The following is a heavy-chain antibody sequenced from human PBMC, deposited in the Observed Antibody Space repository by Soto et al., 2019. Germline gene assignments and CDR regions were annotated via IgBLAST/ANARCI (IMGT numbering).Heavy chain of an antibody. CDR3: ARVGDYYGSGSTTGDY. CDR1: GGTFSSYT. Sequence: QVQLVQSGAEVKKPGSSVKVSCKASGGTFSSYTISWVRQAPGQGLEWMGRIIPILGIANYAQKFQGRVTIPXVKSTXXAYMELSSLRSEDTAVYYCARVGDYYGSGSTTGDYWGQGTLVTVSS. V-gene: IGHV1-69*02. J-gene: IGHJ4*02. D-gene: IGHD3-10*01. CDR2: IIPILGIA.